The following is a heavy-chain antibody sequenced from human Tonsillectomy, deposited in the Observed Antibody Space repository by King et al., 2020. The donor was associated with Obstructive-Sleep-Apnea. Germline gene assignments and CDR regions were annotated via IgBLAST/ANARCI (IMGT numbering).Heavy chain of an antibody. CDR2: ISSSSSYL. J-gene: IGHJ3*02. Sequence: VQLVESGGGLVKPGGSLRLSCAASGFTFSSYSMNWVRQAPGKGLEWVSSISSSSSYLYYADLVKGRFTISRDNAKNSLYLQMNSLRAEDTAVYYCARDLSSGAFDIWGQGTMVTVSS. CDR1: GFTFSSYS. D-gene: IGHD6-19*01. CDR3: ARDLSSGAFDI. V-gene: IGHV3-21*01.